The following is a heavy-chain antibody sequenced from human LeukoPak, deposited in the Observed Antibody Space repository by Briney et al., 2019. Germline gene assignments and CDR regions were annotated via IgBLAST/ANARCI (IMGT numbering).Heavy chain of an antibody. V-gene: IGHV6-1*01. CDR2: TYYRSKWYN. J-gene: IGHJ4*02. CDR1: GDGVSSNSAA. Sequence: SQTLSLTCAISGDGVSSNSAAWNWIRQSPSRGLEWLGRTYYRSKWYNDYAVSVKSRITINPDTSKNQFSLQLNSVTPEDTAVYYCARGGSSIAARRLNFDYWGQGTLVTVSS. CDR3: ARGGSSIAARRLNFDY. D-gene: IGHD6-6*01.